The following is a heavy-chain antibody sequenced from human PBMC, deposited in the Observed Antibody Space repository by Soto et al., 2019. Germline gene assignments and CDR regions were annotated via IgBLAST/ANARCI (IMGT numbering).Heavy chain of an antibody. CDR1: GYTFTSYD. CDR3: ARGLRKRRGDYYYYYMDV. V-gene: IGHV1-8*01. D-gene: IGHD1-1*01. CDR2: MNPNSGNT. Sequence: QVQLVQSGAEVKKPGASVKVSCKASGYTFTSYDINWVRQATGQGLEWMGWMNPNSGNTGYAQKFQGRVTMTRNTSISTAYMELSSLRSEDTAVYYCARGLRKRRGDYYYYYMDVWGKGTTVTVSS. J-gene: IGHJ6*03.